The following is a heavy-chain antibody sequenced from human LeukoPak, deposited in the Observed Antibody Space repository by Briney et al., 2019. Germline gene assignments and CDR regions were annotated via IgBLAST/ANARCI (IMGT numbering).Heavy chain of an antibody. J-gene: IGHJ4*02. V-gene: IGHV1-18*01. Sequence: ASVKVSCKASGYTFFYYGVSWVRQAPGQGLEWMGWISTDNGNTNYAQNLQGRVTMTTDASTTTAYMDLRSLRSDDTAVYYCARTRPTWEGWGFDYWGQGTLVTVSS. D-gene: IGHD1-26*01. CDR1: GYTFFYYG. CDR3: ARTRPTWEGWGFDY. CDR2: ISTDNGNT.